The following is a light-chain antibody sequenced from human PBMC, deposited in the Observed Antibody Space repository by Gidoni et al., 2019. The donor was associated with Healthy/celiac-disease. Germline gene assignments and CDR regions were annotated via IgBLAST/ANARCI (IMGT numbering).Light chain of an antibody. Sequence: QSALTQPASVSGSPGQSITISCTGTNSDFWSYNLVSWYQQHPGKAPKRMIYEGSKRPSGVSNRFSGSKSGNTASLTISGLQAEDEADYYCCSYTGSSTFRVFGGGTKLTVL. J-gene: IGLJ3*02. CDR3: CSYTGSSTFRV. V-gene: IGLV2-23*03. CDR2: EGS. CDR1: NSDFWSYNL.